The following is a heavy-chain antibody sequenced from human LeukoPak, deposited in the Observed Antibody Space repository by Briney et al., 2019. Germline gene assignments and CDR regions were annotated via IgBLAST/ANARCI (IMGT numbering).Heavy chain of an antibody. Sequence: GGSLRLSCAASGFTSSSYGMHWVRQAPGKGLEWVAVIWYDGSNKYYADSVKGRFTISRDNSKNTLYLQMNSLKTEDTAVYYCTTDVDTAMVSDHWGQGTLVTVSS. V-gene: IGHV3-33*01. D-gene: IGHD5-18*01. CDR2: IWYDGSNK. J-gene: IGHJ5*02. CDR3: TTDVDTAMVSDH. CDR1: GFTSSSYG.